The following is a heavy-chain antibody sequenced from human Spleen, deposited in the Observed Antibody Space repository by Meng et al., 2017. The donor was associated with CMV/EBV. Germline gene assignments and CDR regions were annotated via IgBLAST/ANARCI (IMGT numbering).Heavy chain of an antibody. V-gene: IGHV1-46*01. CDR1: GYTFTSYY. CDR2: INPSAGST. Sequence: ASVKVSCKASGYTFTSYYMHWVRQAPGQGLEWMGIINPSAGSTTYAQKFQGRVTMTRDTSTSTVYMELSSLRSEDTAVYYCARRPLAASYYYGKDVWGQGTTVTVSS. CDR3: ARRPLAASYYYGKDV. J-gene: IGHJ6*02. D-gene: IGHD6-13*01.